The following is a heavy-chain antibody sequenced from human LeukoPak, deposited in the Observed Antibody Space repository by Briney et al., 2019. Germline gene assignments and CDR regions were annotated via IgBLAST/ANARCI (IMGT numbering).Heavy chain of an antibody. CDR2: ISSSGSYK. V-gene: IGHV3-21*01. CDR1: GFTFSSYS. CDR3: ARGPPY. J-gene: IGHJ4*02. Sequence: PGGSLRLSCAASGFTFSSYSMNWVRQAPGKGLEWVSSISSSGSYKYYADSVKGRFTISRDNAKNSLYLQMNSLRDEDTAVYYCARGPPYWGQGTLVTVSS.